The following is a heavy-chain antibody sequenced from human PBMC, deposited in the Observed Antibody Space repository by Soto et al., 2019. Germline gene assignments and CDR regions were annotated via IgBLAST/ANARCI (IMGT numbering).Heavy chain of an antibody. CDR1: GYSFTSYW. Sequence: PGESLKISCKGSGYSFTSYWIGWVRQMPGKGLEWMGIIYPGDSDTRYSPSFQGQVTISADKSISTAYLQMNSLKPEDTAVYFCARLMGTSFDLWGQGTLVTVSS. J-gene: IGHJ4*02. D-gene: IGHD2-8*01. CDR3: ARLMGTSFDL. V-gene: IGHV5-51*01. CDR2: IYPGDSDT.